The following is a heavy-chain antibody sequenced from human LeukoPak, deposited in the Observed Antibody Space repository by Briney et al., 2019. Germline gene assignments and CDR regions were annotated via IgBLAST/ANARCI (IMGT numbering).Heavy chain of an antibody. J-gene: IGHJ4*02. CDR2: INPSGGST. CDR1: GYTFTTYY. V-gene: IGHV1-46*01. D-gene: IGHD1-26*01. Sequence: GASVKVSCKASGYTFTTYYMHWVRQAPGQGLEWMGIINPSGGSTSYAQKFQGRVTITRDTSTSTVYMEVSSLRSEDTAVYYCAKDGFQWELPFDYWGQGTLVTVSS. CDR3: AKDGFQWELPFDY.